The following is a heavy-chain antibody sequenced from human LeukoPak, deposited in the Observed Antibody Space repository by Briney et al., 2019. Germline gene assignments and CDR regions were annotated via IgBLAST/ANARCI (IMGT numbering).Heavy chain of an antibody. Sequence: ASVKVSCEASGYTFTTYGIGWVRQAPGQGLEWMGWISGYNGNTNYAQKFQGRVTMTTDTSTSTAYMELRSLRSDDTAVYYCMRDYSGAAAIWGQGTMVTVSS. CDR3: MRDYSGAAAI. V-gene: IGHV1-18*01. CDR2: ISGYNGNT. J-gene: IGHJ3*02. D-gene: IGHD1-26*01. CDR1: GYTFTTYG.